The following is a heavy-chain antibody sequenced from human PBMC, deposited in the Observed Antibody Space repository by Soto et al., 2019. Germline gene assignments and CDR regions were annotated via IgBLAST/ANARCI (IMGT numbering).Heavy chain of an antibody. Sequence: QVQLVQSGAKVKKPGSSVKVSCKASGGTFSSYAISWVRQAPGQGLEWMGGIIPIFGTANYAQKFQGRVTITADESTSTAYMELSSLRSEDTAVYYCARGRVQLERRNAYYYYGMDVWGQGTTVTVSS. V-gene: IGHV1-69*01. CDR3: ARGRVQLERRNAYYYYGMDV. CDR2: IIPIFGTA. CDR1: GGTFSSYA. J-gene: IGHJ6*02. D-gene: IGHD1-1*01.